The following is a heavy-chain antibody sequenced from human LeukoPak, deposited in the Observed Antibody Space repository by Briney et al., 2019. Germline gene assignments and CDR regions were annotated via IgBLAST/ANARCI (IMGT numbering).Heavy chain of an antibody. Sequence: SETLSLTCTVSGGSISSSFYYWGWIRQPPGKGLEWIGSIYYRGNTYYNPSLKSRVTISVDTSKNQFSLKLTSVAAADTAVYYSARVGQLAFDYWGQGTLVTVSS. CDR1: GGSISSSFYY. V-gene: IGHV4-39*07. CDR3: ARVGQLAFDY. D-gene: IGHD6-13*01. CDR2: IYYRGNT. J-gene: IGHJ4*02.